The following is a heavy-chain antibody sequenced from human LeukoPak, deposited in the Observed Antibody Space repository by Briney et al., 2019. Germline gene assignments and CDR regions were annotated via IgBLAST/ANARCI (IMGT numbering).Heavy chain of an antibody. CDR3: AKDKGIAVAGSLFDY. V-gene: IGHV3-9*01. CDR2: ISWNSGSI. D-gene: IGHD6-19*01. CDR1: GFTFDDYA. Sequence: GGSLRLSCAASGFTFDDYAMHWVRQAPGKGLEWVSGISWNSGSIGYADSVKGRFTISGDNAKNSLYLQMNSLRAEDTTLYYCAKDKGIAVAGSLFDYWGQGTLVTVSS. J-gene: IGHJ4*02.